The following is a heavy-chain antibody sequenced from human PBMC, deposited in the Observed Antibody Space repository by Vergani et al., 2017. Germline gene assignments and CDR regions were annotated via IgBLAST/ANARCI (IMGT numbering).Heavy chain of an antibody. D-gene: IGHD3-22*01. CDR3: AKSSGLIYYYDSSGYGYFDY. CDR2: ISGSGVST. CDR1: RFTFSSYA. J-gene: IGHJ4*02. Sequence: EVQLVESGGGLVQPGGSLRLSCAASRFTFSSYAMSWVRQAPGKGLEWVSAISGSGVSTYCADSVKGRFTISRDNSKNTLYLQMNSLRAEDTAVYYCAKSSGLIYYYDSSGYGYFDYWGQGTLVTVSS. V-gene: IGHV3-23*04.